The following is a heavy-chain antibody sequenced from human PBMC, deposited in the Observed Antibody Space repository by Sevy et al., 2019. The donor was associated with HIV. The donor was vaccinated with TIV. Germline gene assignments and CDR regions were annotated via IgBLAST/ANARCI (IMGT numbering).Heavy chain of an antibody. CDR3: AREPYFFDKSGYFWDY. CDR1: GVSVTSDTYY. V-gene: IGHV4-61*01. J-gene: IGHJ4*02. Sequence: SETLSITCAVSGVSVTSDTYYWSWIRQPPGKGLEWIGYVHHTGSTNYSPSFKSRVTISIDTSKNQFSLRLFSVAAADTAMYYCAREPYFFDKSGYFWDYWGQGILVTVSS. CDR2: VHHTGST. D-gene: IGHD3-22*01.